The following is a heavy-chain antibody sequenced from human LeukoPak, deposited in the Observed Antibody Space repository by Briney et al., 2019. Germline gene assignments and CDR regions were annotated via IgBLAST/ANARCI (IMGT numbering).Heavy chain of an antibody. Sequence: GGSLRLSCAASGFTFSSYSMNWVRQAPGKGVEWVSSISSSSSYIYYEDSVKGRFTISRDNAKNSLYLQMNSLRAEDTAVYYCARDPYSSGWPYYYYYMDVWGKGTTVTVSS. D-gene: IGHD6-19*01. V-gene: IGHV3-21*01. CDR3: ARDPYSSGWPYYYYYMDV. CDR2: ISSSSSYI. J-gene: IGHJ6*03. CDR1: GFTFSSYS.